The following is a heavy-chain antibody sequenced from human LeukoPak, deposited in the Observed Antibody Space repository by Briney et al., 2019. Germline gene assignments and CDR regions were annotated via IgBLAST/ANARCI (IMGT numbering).Heavy chain of an antibody. V-gene: IGHV5-51*03. J-gene: IGHJ5*02. CDR2: IYPGDSDT. CDR3: ARLPRYCSGGSCRNWFDP. Sequence: GESLKISCKVSGYTFSTYWIGWVRQMPGKGLEWMGIIYPGDSDTRYSPSFQGQVTISADKSISTAYLQWSSLKASDTAMYYCARLPRYCSGGSCRNWFDPWGQGTLVTVSS. D-gene: IGHD2-15*01. CDR1: GYTFSTYW.